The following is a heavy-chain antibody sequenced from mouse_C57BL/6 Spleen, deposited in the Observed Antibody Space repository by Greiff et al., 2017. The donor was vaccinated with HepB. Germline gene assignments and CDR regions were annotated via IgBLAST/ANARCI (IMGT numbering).Heavy chain of an antibody. CDR2: ISSGGDYI. J-gene: IGHJ1*03. CDR3: TRDLYYGSSYVDWYFDV. V-gene: IGHV5-9-1*02. CDR1: GFTFSSYA. D-gene: IGHD1-1*01. Sequence: EVNVVESGEGLVKPGGSLKLSCAASGFTFSSYAMSWVRQTPEKRLEWVAYISSGGDYIYYADTVKGRFTISRDNARNTLYLQMSSLKSEDTAMYYCTRDLYYGSSYVDWYFDVWGTGTTVTVSS.